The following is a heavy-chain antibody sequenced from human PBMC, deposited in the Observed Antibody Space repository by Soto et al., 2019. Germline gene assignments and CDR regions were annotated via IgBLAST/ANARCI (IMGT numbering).Heavy chain of an antibody. CDR2: IYYSGST. V-gene: IGHV4-39*01. D-gene: IGHD6-13*01. CDR3: ARLKKKPQLAD. J-gene: IGHJ4*02. Sequence: QLQLQESGPGLVKPSETLSLTCTVSGGSISSSSYYWGWIRQPPVKGLEWIGSIYYSGSTYYNPSLKSRVTISVDTSKNQFSLKLSSVTAADTAVYYCARLKKKPQLADWGQGTLVTVSS. CDR1: GGSISSSSYY.